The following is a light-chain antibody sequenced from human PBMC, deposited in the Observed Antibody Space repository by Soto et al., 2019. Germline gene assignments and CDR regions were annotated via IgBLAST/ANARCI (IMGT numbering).Light chain of an antibody. J-gene: IGLJ3*02. CDR3: QAWGTAGV. CDR2: VTSDGSH. Sequence: QSVLTQSPSASASPGASVKLTCTLSSGHSDYAIAWHQQQPEKGPRHLMKVTSDGSHTKGDCIPDCFSGSSSGADRYLSISRLRSDDEDDYYSQAWGTAGVFGGGTKVTVL. V-gene: IGLV4-69*01. CDR1: SGHSDYA.